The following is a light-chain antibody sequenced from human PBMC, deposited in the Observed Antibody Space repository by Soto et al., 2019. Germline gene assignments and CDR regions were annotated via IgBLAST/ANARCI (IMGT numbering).Light chain of an antibody. CDR3: EQYDASRT. CDR2: GAS. Sequence: EIVLTQSPGTLSLSPGERATLSCRASQSISSKFFAWYQQKPGQAPRLLIYGASARATGIPDRFSGSGSGTDFTLTISRLEPDDFAVYYCEQYDASRTFGQATKVEMK. CDR1: QSISSKF. J-gene: IGKJ1*01. V-gene: IGKV3-20*01.